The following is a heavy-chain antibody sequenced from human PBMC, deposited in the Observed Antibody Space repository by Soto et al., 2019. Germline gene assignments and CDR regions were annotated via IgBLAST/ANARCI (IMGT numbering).Heavy chain of an antibody. CDR2: IYYSGRT. D-gene: IGHD2-15*01. CDR1: GDSISSYY. Sequence: QVQLQESGPRLVKPSETLSLTCTVSGDSISSYYWTWIRQPPGKGLEYIGYIYYSGRTYYNPSLKSRFTISVDTSKNQFSLKLSSVTAADTAVYYCARGHLGITTTGTWYDFDYWGQGTLVTVSS. V-gene: IGHV4-59*01. J-gene: IGHJ4*02. CDR3: ARGHLGITTTGTWYDFDY.